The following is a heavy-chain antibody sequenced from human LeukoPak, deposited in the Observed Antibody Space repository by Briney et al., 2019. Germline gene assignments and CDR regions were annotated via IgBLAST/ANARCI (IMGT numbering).Heavy chain of an antibody. CDR3: ARRTAVDGDYFDY. D-gene: IGHD6-13*01. Sequence: SETLSLTCAVSGYSITSDCYSSWIRPPPGKGLEWIGNVYHNGNTYYNPSLKSRVAISPDTSKNQFSLKVTSVTAADTAIYYCARRTAVDGDYFDYWGQGILVTVSS. V-gene: IGHV4-38-2*01. CDR2: VYHNGNT. CDR1: GYSITSDCY. J-gene: IGHJ4*02.